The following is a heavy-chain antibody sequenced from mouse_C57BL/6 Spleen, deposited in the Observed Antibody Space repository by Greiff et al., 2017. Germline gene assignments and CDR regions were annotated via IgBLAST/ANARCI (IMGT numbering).Heavy chain of an antibody. CDR2: IYPGSGST. D-gene: IGHD2-4*01. CDR3: ARPSTMITTYYFDD. Sequence: QVQLQQPGAELVKPGASVKMSCKASGYTFTSYWITWVKQRPGQGLEWIGDIYPGSGSTNYNEQFKSKATLTVDKSSSTAYMQLSSLTSEDSAVYYCARPSTMITTYYFDDWGQGTTLTVSS. V-gene: IGHV1-55*01. J-gene: IGHJ2*01. CDR1: GYTFTSYW.